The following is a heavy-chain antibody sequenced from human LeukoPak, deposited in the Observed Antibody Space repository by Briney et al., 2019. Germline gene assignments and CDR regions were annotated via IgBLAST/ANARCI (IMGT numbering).Heavy chain of an antibody. J-gene: IGHJ3*02. CDR1: GITFSGYA. CDR3: AKEYYYSSGTYDREEGDVAFDI. V-gene: IGHV3-23*01. CDR2: ISGSGDKT. Sequence: GGSLRLSCAASGITFSGYAMSWVRPAPGKGLEWVSVISGSGDKTYYADSVKGRFTISRDNPRTTLYLQMNSLRAEDTAVYFCAKEYYYSSGTYDREEGDVAFDIWGQGTRVTVSS. D-gene: IGHD3-10*01.